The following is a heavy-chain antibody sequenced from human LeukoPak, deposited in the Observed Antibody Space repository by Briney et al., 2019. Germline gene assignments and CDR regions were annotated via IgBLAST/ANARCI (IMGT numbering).Heavy chain of an antibody. V-gene: IGHV4-59*01. CDR1: GGSISSYY. CDR2: IYYSGST. J-gene: IGHJ6*02. D-gene: IGHD2-2*01. Sequence: PSETLSLTCTVSGGSISSYYWSWIRQPPGKGLEWIGCIYYSGSTNYNPSLKSRVTISVDTSKNQFSLKLSSVTAADTAVYYCARVSTSQYYYGMDVWGQGTTVTVSS. CDR3: ARVSTSQYYYGMDV.